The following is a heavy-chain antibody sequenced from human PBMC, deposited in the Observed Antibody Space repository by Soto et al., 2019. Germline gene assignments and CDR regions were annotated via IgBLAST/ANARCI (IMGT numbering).Heavy chain of an antibody. CDR3: ARRPWGPNQGWFDP. V-gene: IGHV4-39*01. Sequence: QLQLQESGPGLVKPSETLSLTCTVSGGSISSSSYYWGWIRQPPGKGLEWIGSIYYRGSTYDNPALKSRVTMSVDTSKNQFSLKLSSVTAADTAVYYCARRPWGPNQGWFDPWGQGTLVTVSS. CDR1: GGSISSSSYY. D-gene: IGHD7-27*01. J-gene: IGHJ5*02. CDR2: IYYRGST.